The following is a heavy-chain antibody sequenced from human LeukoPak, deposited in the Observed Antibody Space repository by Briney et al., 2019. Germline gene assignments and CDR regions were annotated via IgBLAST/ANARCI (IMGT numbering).Heavy chain of an antibody. Sequence: GGSLTLSCSASGFTFNSYAMRWLRHAPGKGLEWVSAISGSGGSTYYADSVKGRFTLSRGNSKNTLYLQMNSLRAEDTAVYYCAKVPGGRVYYYGMDVWGEGTTVTV. J-gene: IGHJ6*01. CDR3: AKVPGGRVYYYGMDV. D-gene: IGHD3-16*01. CDR1: GFTFNSYA. CDR2: ISGSGGST. V-gene: IGHV3-23*01.